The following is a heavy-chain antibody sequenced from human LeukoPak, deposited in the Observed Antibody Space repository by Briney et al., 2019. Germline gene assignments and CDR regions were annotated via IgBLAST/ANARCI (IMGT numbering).Heavy chain of an antibody. CDR1: GFTFTNHW. Sequence: GSLRLSCAASGFTFTNHWMHWVRQAPGKGLVWVSRIRPDGRETNHADSVKGRFTISRDNSKNTLYLQMNSLRAEDTAVYYCARDGYYYDSSGYPGYWGQGTLVTVSS. J-gene: IGHJ4*02. CDR2: IRPDGRET. D-gene: IGHD3-22*01. V-gene: IGHV3-74*01. CDR3: ARDGYYYDSSGYPGY.